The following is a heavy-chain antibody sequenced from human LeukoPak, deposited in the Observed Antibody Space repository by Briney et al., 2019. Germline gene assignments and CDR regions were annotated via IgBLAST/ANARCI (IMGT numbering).Heavy chain of an antibody. CDR3: ARSSYYDLWSGYSPFAY. Sequence: GGSLRLSCAASGFTFSSYAMHWVRQAPGKGLEWVAVISYDGSNKYYADSVKGRFTISRDNSKNTLYLQMNSLRAEDTAVYYCARSSYYDLWSGYSPFAYWGQGTLVTVSS. CDR2: ISYDGSNK. CDR1: GFTFSSYA. D-gene: IGHD3-3*01. J-gene: IGHJ4*02. V-gene: IGHV3-30-3*01.